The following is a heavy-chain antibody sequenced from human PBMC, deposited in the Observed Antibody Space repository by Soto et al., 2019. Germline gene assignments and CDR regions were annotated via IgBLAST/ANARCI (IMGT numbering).Heavy chain of an antibody. Sequence: PGGSLRLSCAASGFTFSSYAMHWVRQAPGKGLEWVAVISYDGSNKYYADSVKGRFTISRDNSKNTLYLQMNSLRAEDTAVYYCARGGYCSSTSCRKTHNWFDPWGQGTLVTVSS. CDR1: GFTFSSYA. V-gene: IGHV3-30-3*01. CDR3: ARGGYCSSTSCRKTHNWFDP. D-gene: IGHD2-2*03. J-gene: IGHJ5*02. CDR2: ISYDGSNK.